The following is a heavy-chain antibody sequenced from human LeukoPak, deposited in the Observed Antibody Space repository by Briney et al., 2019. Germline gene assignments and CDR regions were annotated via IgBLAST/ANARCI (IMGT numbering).Heavy chain of an antibody. CDR2: IKQDGSEK. Sequence: PGGSLRLSCAASGFTFSSYWMSWVRQAPGKGLEWVANIKQDGSEKYYVDSVKGRFTISRDNAKNSLYLQMNSLRAEDTAVYYCARVDSSGYYWYYYYYMDVWGKGTTVTVPS. CDR3: ARVDSSGYYWYYYYYMDV. CDR1: GFTFSSYW. V-gene: IGHV3-7*01. J-gene: IGHJ6*03. D-gene: IGHD3-22*01.